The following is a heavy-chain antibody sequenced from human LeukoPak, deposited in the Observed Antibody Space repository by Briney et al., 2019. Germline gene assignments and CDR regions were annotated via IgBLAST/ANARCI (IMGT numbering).Heavy chain of an antibody. CDR1: GYTFTSYY. D-gene: IGHD3-10*01. CDR3: ARESGTMVRGVNPFDY. J-gene: IGHJ4*02. V-gene: IGHV1-2*06. Sequence: ASVKVSCKASGYTFTSYYMHWVRQAPGQGLEWMGRINPNSGGTNYAQEFQGRVTITRDTSASTAYMELSSLRSEDTAVYYCARESGTMVRGVNPFDYWGQGTLVTVSS. CDR2: INPNSGGT.